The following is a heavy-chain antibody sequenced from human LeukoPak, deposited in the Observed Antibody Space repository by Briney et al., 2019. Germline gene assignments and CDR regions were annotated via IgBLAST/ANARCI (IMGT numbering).Heavy chain of an antibody. D-gene: IGHD6-13*01. CDR2: INSDGSST. Sequence: GGSLRLSCAASGFTFSSYWMHWVRQAPGKGLVWVSRINSDGSSTSYADSVKGRFTISRDNAKNTLYLQMNSLRAEDTAVYYCARLIRRWYYFEYWGQGTLVTVSS. CDR3: ARLIRRWYYFEY. J-gene: IGHJ4*02. V-gene: IGHV3-74*01. CDR1: GFTFSSYW.